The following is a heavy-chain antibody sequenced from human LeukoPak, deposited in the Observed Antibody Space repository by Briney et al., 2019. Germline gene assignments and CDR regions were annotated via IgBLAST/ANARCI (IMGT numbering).Heavy chain of an antibody. CDR3: ARADLYYYGMDV. J-gene: IGHJ6*04. Sequence: ASVKVSCKASGYTFTGYYMHWVRQAPGQGLEWMGWINPNSGGTNYAQKFQGWVTMTRDTSIGTAYMELSRLRSDDTAVYYCARADLYYYGMDVWGKGTTVTVSS. CDR2: INPNSGGT. CDR1: GYTFTGYY. V-gene: IGHV1-2*04.